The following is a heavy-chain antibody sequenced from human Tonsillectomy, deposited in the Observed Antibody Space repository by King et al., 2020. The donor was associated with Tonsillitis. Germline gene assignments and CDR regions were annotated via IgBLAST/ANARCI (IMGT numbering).Heavy chain of an antibody. CDR2: ISYDGSNK. D-gene: IGHD6-19*01. Sequence: QLVQSGGGVVQPGRSLRLSCAASGFSFSSYGLHWVRQAPGKGLEWVAVISYDGSNKNYADSAKGRFTISRDNSNNTLYLQMNSLRAEDTAVYYCARERLYSSGWGIDYWGQGALLTVSS. CDR3: ARERLYSSGWGIDY. V-gene: IGHV3-30*19. CDR1: GFSFSSYG. J-gene: IGHJ4*02.